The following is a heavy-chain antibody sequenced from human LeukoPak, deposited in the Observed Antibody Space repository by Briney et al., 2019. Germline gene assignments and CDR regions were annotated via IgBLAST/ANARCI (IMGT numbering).Heavy chain of an antibody. CDR3: AKESNYDFWGGYFPFDY. J-gene: IGHJ4*02. Sequence: GASLRLSCVASGFTLSSYAMSWVRQAPGKGLEWVSTIRDSGNSTYYADSVKGRFTISRDNSKNTLYLQMNSLRAEDTAVYYCAKESNYDFWGGYFPFDYWGQGTLVTVSS. D-gene: IGHD3-3*01. CDR2: IRDSGNST. CDR1: GFTLSSYA. V-gene: IGHV3-23*01.